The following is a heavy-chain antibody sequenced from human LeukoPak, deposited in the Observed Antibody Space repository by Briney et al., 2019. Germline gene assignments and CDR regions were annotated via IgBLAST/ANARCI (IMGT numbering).Heavy chain of an antibody. CDR2: IKQDGSEK. Sequence: PGGSLRLSCAASGFTFSSYWMSWVRQAPGKGLEWVANIKQDGSEKYYVDSVKGRFTISRDNAKNSLYLQMNSLRAEDTAVYYCARHMVRGVITVDYWGQGTLVTVSS. J-gene: IGHJ4*02. D-gene: IGHD3-10*01. CDR3: ARHMVRGVITVDY. CDR1: GFTFSSYW. V-gene: IGHV3-7*01.